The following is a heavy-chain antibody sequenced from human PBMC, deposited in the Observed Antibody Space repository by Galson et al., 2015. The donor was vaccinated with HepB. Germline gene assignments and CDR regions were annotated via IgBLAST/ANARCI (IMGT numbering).Heavy chain of an antibody. V-gene: IGHV3-15*01. CDR3: TTELGLWGEGPRKYQLRTGVDY. CDR1: GFTFSNAW. J-gene: IGHJ4*02. CDR2: IKSKTDGGTT. D-gene: IGHD2-2*01. Sequence: SLRLSCAASGFTFSNAWMSWVRQAPGKGLEWVGRIKSKTDGGTTDYAAPVKGRFTISRDDSKNTLYLQMNSLKTEDTAVYYCTTELGLWGEGPRKYQLRTGVDYWGQGTLVTVSS.